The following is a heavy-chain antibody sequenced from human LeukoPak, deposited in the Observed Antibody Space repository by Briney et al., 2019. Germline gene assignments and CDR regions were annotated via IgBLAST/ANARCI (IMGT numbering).Heavy chain of an antibody. J-gene: IGHJ4*02. CDR1: GFTFDAYA. CDR2: ISWNSGSI. V-gene: IGHV3-9*01. D-gene: IGHD6-13*01. CDR3: ARGHSSWSY. Sequence: GGSLRLSCAASGFTFDAYAMHWVRQAPGKGLEWVSGISWNSGSIGYADSVKGRFTISRDNAKNSLYLQMNSLRAEDTAVYYCARGHSSWSYWGQGTLVTVSS.